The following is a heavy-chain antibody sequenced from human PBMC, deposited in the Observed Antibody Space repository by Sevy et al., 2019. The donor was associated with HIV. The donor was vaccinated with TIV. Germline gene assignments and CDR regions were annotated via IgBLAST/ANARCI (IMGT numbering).Heavy chain of an antibody. CDR2: IYHLGSI. CDR1: GGSVSSDNYY. D-gene: IGHD2-8*01. CDR3: AREAGYCSNGVCYTGWFDP. Sequence: SETLSLTCAVSGGSVSSDNYYWTWIRQHPGKGLEWIGYIYHLGSISSNPSLKSRVTISVDTSKNQFSLKLRSVTAADTAVYFCAREAGYCSNGVCYTGWFDPWGQGTLVTVSS. J-gene: IGHJ5*02. V-gene: IGHV4-31*11.